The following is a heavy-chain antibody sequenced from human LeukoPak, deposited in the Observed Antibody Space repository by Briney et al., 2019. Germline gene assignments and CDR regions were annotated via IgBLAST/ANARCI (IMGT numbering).Heavy chain of an antibody. D-gene: IGHD2-8*01. CDR1: GFTFSNYG. CDR3: AKDPLGFCTRATCRYLDS. CDR2: IWYDGSNR. Sequence: GGSLRLSRAASGFTFSNYGMHWVRQAPDMGLEWLAFIWYDGSNRYYADSVKGRFTISRDNSENTLFLQMSRLRTEDTAVYYCAKDPLGFCTRATCRYLDSWGQGTLVTVSS. J-gene: IGHJ4*02. V-gene: IGHV3-30*02.